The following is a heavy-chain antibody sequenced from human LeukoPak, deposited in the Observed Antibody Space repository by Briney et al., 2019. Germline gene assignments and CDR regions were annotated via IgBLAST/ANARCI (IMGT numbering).Heavy chain of an antibody. D-gene: IGHD2-2*01. J-gene: IGHJ4*02. CDR1: GGTFSSYT. Sequence: GASVKVSCKASGGTFSSYTISWVRQAPGQGLEWMGGIIPILGIANYAQKFQGRVTITADKSTSTAYMELSSLRSEDTAVYYCATHGLGYCSSTSCYHYWGQGTLVTVSS. CDR2: IIPILGIA. CDR3: ATHGLGYCSSTSCYHY. V-gene: IGHV1-69*02.